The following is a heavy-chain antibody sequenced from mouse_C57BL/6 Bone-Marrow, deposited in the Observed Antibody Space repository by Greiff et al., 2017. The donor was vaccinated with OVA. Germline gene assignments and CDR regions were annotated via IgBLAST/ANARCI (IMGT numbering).Heavy chain of an antibody. V-gene: IGHV1-55*01. D-gene: IGHD1-1*01. CDR3: AREVPYGSSFYWYFDV. CDR2: IYPGSGST. Sequence: QVQLQQPGAELVKPGASVKMSCKASGYTFTSYWITWVKQRPGQGLEWIGDIYPGSGSTNYNEKFKSNATLTVDTSSSTAYMQLSSLTSEDSAVYYCAREVPYGSSFYWYFDVWGTGTTVTVSS. CDR1: GYTFTSYW. J-gene: IGHJ1*03.